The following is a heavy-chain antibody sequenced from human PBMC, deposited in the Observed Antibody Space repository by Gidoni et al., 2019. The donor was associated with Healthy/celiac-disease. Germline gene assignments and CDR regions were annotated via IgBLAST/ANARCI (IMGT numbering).Heavy chain of an antibody. D-gene: IGHD1-26*01. Sequence: EVQLVESGGGLIQPGGSLRRSCAASGFTVSSNYMSWVRQAPGKGLEWVSVIYSGGSTYYADSVKGRFTISRDNSKNTLYLQMNSLRAEDTAVYYCAREIGARDSYYYMDVWGKGTTVTVSS. CDR2: IYSGGST. J-gene: IGHJ6*03. CDR1: GFTVSSNY. V-gene: IGHV3-53*01. CDR3: AREIGARDSYYYMDV.